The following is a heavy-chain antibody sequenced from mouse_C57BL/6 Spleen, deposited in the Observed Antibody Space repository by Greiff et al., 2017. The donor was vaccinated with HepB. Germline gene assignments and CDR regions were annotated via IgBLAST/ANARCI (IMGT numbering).Heavy chain of an antibody. Sequence: QVQLKQSGPELVKPGASVKISCKASGYAFSSSWMNWVKQRPGKGLEWIGRIYPGDGDTNYNGKFKGKATLTADKSSSTAYMQLSSLTSEDSAVYFCARLGIVAYFDVWGTGTTVTVSS. D-gene: IGHD1-3*01. V-gene: IGHV1-82*01. CDR1: GYAFSSSW. CDR2: IYPGDGDT. CDR3: ARLGIVAYFDV. J-gene: IGHJ1*03.